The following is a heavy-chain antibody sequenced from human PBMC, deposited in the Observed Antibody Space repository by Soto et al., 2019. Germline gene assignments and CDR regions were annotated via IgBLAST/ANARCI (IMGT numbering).Heavy chain of an antibody. CDR2: ISSSGSTI. Sequence: GGSLRLSCAASGFTFISYEMNWVRQAPGKGLEWVSYISSSGSTIYYADSVKGRFTISKDNAKNSLYLQMNSLRAEDTAVYYCARAYSSGWYRGYFDYWGQGTLVTVSS. CDR3: ARAYSSGWYRGYFDY. V-gene: IGHV3-48*03. D-gene: IGHD6-19*01. J-gene: IGHJ4*02. CDR1: GFTFISYE.